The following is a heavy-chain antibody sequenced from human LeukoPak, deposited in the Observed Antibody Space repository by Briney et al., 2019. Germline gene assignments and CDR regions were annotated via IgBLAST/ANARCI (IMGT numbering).Heavy chain of an antibody. V-gene: IGHV4-34*01. CDR3: ARVRVQLLSSRGRMDV. Sequence: SETLSLTCAVYGASFSGYYWSWIRQPPGKGLEWVGEINHSGSTNYNPSLKRRVTISVDTSKNQYPLKLSSVTAAATAVYYCARVRVQLLSSRGRMDVWGKGTTVTVSS. CDR2: INHSGST. J-gene: IGHJ6*04. CDR1: GASFSGYY. D-gene: IGHD2-2*01.